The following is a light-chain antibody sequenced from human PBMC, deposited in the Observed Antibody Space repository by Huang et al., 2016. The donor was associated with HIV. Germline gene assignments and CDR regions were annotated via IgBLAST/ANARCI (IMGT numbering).Light chain of an antibody. Sequence: EIVMTQSPATLSVSPGGAATLSCRASQNVRSNLAWYQQTPGQAPRLLIYDTSTRASGVPARFSGSGSGTEFTLTISGLQSEDFAVYYCQQYDNWPPGLTFGGGTKVEI. CDR3: QQYDNWPPGLT. V-gene: IGKV3D-15*01. J-gene: IGKJ4*01. CDR2: DTS. CDR1: QNVRSN.